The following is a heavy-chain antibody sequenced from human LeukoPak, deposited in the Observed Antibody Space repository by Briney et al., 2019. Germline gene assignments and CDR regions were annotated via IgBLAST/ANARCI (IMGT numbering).Heavy chain of an antibody. D-gene: IGHD3-22*01. CDR3: ARDAYYYDSSGYSPLYY. Sequence: SETLSLTCTVSGGSISNYYWSWIRQPPGKGLEWIGFIYYSGSTNYNPSLKSRVTISVDTSKNQFSLKLSSVTAADTAVYYCARDAYYYDSSGYSPLYYWGQGTLVTVSS. CDR1: GGSISNYY. J-gene: IGHJ4*02. V-gene: IGHV4-59*01. CDR2: IYYSGST.